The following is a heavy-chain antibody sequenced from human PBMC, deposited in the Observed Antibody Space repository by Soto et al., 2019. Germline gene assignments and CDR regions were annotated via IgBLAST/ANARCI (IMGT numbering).Heavy chain of an antibody. J-gene: IGHJ5*02. D-gene: IGHD6-19*01. CDR2: IIPKFGTT. V-gene: IGHV1-69*01. CDR3: ARGASYSTGWYIWFDP. CDR1: GGTFSTYP. Sequence: QVQLVQSGAEVKKPGSSVKVSCKVSGGTFSTYPVNWVRQAPGQGLEFMGGIIPKFGTTNYAQKFRGTVTITPDESTSTAYMELNNLRSEDTAVYYCARGASYSTGWYIWFDPWGQGTLVTVSS.